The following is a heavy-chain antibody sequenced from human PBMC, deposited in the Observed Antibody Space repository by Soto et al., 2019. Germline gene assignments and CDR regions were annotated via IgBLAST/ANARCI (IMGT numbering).Heavy chain of an antibody. CDR1: GFSFSSYA. CDR3: ARPGHGDSLSPFHY. D-gene: IGHD4-17*01. Sequence: EVQLVESGGGLVQPGGSLRLSCAASGFSFSSYAMSWVRQAPGKGLEWVSYISSTSTTKHFADSVKGRFTISRDNAKKSVFLQMNSLRVEDTAVYYCARPGHGDSLSPFHYWGQGTLVTVSS. CDR2: ISSTSTTK. V-gene: IGHV3-48*01. J-gene: IGHJ4*02.